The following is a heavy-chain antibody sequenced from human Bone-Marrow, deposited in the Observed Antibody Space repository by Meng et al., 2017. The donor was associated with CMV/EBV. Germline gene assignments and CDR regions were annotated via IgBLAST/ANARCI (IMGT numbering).Heavy chain of an antibody. V-gene: IGHV3-13*03. CDR1: GFTFSSYD. J-gene: IGHJ6*02. D-gene: IGHD3-16*02. CDR3: AKDVTFGGVIVLCGMDV. CDR2: IGTAGDT. Sequence: GESLKISCAACGFTFSSYDMHWVRQATGKGLEWVSAIGTAGDTYYPGSVKGQFTISRENAKNSLYLQMNSLRAGDTAVYYCAKDVTFGGVIVLCGMDVWGQGTTVTVSS.